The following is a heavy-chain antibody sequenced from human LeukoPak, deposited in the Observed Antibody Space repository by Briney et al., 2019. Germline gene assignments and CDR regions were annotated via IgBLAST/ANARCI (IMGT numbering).Heavy chain of an antibody. CDR2: ISTSGSTI. Sequence: GGSLRLSCAASGFTFSDYYMSWIRQAPGKGLEWVSYISTSGSTIYYADSVKGRFTISRDNAKNSLYLQMNSLRAEDTAVYYCARAPYDSSGYYHPPEYFQHWGQGNLVTVSS. V-gene: IGHV3-11*04. CDR1: GFTFSDYY. J-gene: IGHJ1*01. D-gene: IGHD3-22*01. CDR3: ARAPYDSSGYYHPPEYFQH.